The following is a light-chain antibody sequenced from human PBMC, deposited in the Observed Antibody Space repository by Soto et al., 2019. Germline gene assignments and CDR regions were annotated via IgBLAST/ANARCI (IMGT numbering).Light chain of an antibody. CDR2: DAS. CDR1: QSISSW. V-gene: IGKV1-5*01. J-gene: IGKJ5*01. CDR3: QLYTFYSLT. Sequence: LMTQSPSTLSSSVGDRVTITCLASQSISSWLAWYQQKPGKAPKLLIYDASSLESGVPSRFSGSGSGTEFTLTISSLQPDDFTPYYCQLYTFYSLTFAQGGLLEIK.